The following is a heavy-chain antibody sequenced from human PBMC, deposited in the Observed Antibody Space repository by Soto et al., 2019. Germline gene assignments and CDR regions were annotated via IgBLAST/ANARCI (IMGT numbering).Heavy chain of an antibody. D-gene: IGHD4-4*01. V-gene: IGHV3-64D*06. CDR1: GFTFSSYA. J-gene: IGHJ4*01. CDR2: ISSNEGST. Sequence: PGGSQRLSCSASGFTFSSYAMHWVRQAPGKGLEYVSAISSNEGSTYYADSVKGRFTISRDNSKNTLYLQMSSLRAEDTAVYYCGGSATVGYYFDYWGHGTLVTVSS. CDR3: GGSATVGYYFDY.